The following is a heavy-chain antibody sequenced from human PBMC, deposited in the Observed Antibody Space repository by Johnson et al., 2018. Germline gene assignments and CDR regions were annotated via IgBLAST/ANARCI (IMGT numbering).Heavy chain of an antibody. CDR1: GFTFSSYG. Sequence: QVQLVESGGGVVQPGRSLRLSCAASGFTFSSYGMHWVRQAPGKGLEWVAVISYDGTNKYSADSVKGRFTISRDNSKNTLYLQMNSLRAEDTAVYYCAKTGRSDRYYYYMDVWGKGTTVTVSS. V-gene: IGHV3-30*18. CDR2: ISYDGTNK. J-gene: IGHJ6*03. CDR3: AKTGRSDRYYYYMDV. D-gene: IGHD3-3*01.